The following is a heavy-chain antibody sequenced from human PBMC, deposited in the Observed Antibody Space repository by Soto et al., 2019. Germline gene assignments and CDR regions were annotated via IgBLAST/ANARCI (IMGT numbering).Heavy chain of an antibody. Sequence: QVQLVQSGAEVKKPGSSVKVSCKASGGTFSSYTISWVRQAPGQGLEWMGRIIPILGIANYAQKFQGRVTITADESTSTAYMELSSVRSEDTAVYYCARAEAVADIYYYYYYMDVWGKGTTVTVSS. CDR1: GGTFSSYT. CDR3: ARAEAVADIYYYYYYMDV. D-gene: IGHD6-19*01. CDR2: IIPILGIA. J-gene: IGHJ6*03. V-gene: IGHV1-69*02.